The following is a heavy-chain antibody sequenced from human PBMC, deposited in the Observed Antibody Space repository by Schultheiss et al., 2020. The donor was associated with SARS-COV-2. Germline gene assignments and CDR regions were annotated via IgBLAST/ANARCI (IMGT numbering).Heavy chain of an antibody. CDR3: ATLTYIVVVPAAMSPGGMDV. J-gene: IGHJ6*04. CDR1: GFTFSSYW. Sequence: GGSLRLSCAASGFTFSSYWMHWVRQAPGKGLVWVSSISSSSSYIYYADSVKGRFTISRDNAKNSLYLQMNSLRAEDTAVYYCATLTYIVVVPAAMSPGGMDVWGKGTTVTVSS. CDR2: ISSSSSYI. D-gene: IGHD2-2*01. V-gene: IGHV3-21*01.